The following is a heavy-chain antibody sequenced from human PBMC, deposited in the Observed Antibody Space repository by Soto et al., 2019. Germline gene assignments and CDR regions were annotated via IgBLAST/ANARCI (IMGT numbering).Heavy chain of an antibody. CDR1: GYTFTSYD. CDR2: MNPNSGNT. D-gene: IGHD3-22*01. Sequence: QVQLVQSGAEVKKPGASVKVSCKASGYTFTSYDINWVRQATGQGLEWMGWMNPNSGNTGYAQKFQGRVTMTRNTSISTAYMELSSLRSEDTAVYYCARGYYYDSSGYPNWFDPWGQGTLVTVSS. J-gene: IGHJ5*02. CDR3: ARGYYYDSSGYPNWFDP. V-gene: IGHV1-8*01.